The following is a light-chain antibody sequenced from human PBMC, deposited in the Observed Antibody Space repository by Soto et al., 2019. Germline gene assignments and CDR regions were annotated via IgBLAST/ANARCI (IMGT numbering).Light chain of an antibody. J-gene: IGKJ1*01. Sequence: DIEMTQSPSSLFASVGDRVTITCRASHNVDHWVAWYQQKPEKAPKSLIYAASSLHSGVPLRFRGSGSGALFTLTISNLQPEDFATYYCQQYGSYPRTFGQGTKVEIK. CDR2: AAS. CDR1: HNVDHW. V-gene: IGKV1D-16*01. CDR3: QQYGSYPRT.